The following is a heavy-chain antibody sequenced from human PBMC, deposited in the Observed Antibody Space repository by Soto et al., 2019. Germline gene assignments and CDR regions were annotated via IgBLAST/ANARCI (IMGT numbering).Heavy chain of an antibody. Sequence: QVQLQESGPGLVNPLETLSLTCTVSGTSVFGANWWGWVRQPPGKGLEWIGEIHSSGNTDYSPSLKSPVTISVDMSKNEFSLKLTSVTAADTAVYYCARTGPYSSGDNWGQGTLVTVSS. CDR3: ARTGPYSSGDN. J-gene: IGHJ4*02. CDR1: GTSVFGANW. D-gene: IGHD3-22*01. CDR2: IHSSGNT. V-gene: IGHV4-4*02.